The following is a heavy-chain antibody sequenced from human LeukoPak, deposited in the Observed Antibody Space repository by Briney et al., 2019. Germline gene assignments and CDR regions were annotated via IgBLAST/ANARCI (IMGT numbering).Heavy chain of an antibody. V-gene: IGHV3-33*01. D-gene: IGHD3-9*01. CDR3: ARNWGDHFDWLHDY. J-gene: IGHJ4*02. CDR2: IWNDGSNR. Sequence: SLRLSCAACGFTFSHYGMHWVRQAPGRGREWVAIIWNDGSNRYYADSEKCRFTISRDNSKNTLYLQMNSLRAEDTAVYYSARNWGDHFDWLHDYWGQGTLVTVSS. CDR1: GFTFSHYG.